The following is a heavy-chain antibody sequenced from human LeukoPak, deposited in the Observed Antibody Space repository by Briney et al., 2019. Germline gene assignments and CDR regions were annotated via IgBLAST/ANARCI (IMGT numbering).Heavy chain of an antibody. J-gene: IGHJ4*02. CDR3: ARDTYDFWRWVSES. CDR2: IYYSGDT. V-gene: IGHV4-59*01. Sequence: SETLSLTCTVSDGAIAGYSWSWIRQAPGKGLEWIGYIYYSGDTNYNPSLQSRVTVSVDTSKNQFSLRLTSVSAADTAVYYCARDTYDFWRWVSESWGQGTLVTVSS. D-gene: IGHD3-3*01. CDR1: DGAIAGYS.